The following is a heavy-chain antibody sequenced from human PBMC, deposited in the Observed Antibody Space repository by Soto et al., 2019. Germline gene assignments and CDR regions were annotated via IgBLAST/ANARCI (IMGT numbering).Heavy chain of an antibody. Sequence: SVKVSCKASGGTFSSYTISWVRQAPGQGLEWMGRIIPILGIANYAQKFQGRVTITADKSTSTAYMELSSLRSEDTAVYYCASGGTTVTTNSYYYYGMDVWGQGTTVTVSS. J-gene: IGHJ6*02. CDR3: ASGGTTVTTNSYYYYGMDV. V-gene: IGHV1-69*02. D-gene: IGHD4-17*01. CDR2: IIPILGIA. CDR1: GGTFSSYT.